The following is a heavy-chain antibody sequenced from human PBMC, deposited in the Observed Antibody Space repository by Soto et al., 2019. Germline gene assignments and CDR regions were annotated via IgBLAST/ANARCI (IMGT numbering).Heavy chain of an antibody. J-gene: IGHJ3*02. CDR2: IWYDGSNK. CDR1: AFTLSSYG. Sequence: GGSLRLSCAASAFTLSSYGMHGVRQAPGKGLEWEAAIWYDGSNKYYADAVKGRFTISRDNSKNTLYLQMNSLRAEDTAVYYCARELHPIVVVPDAFGPHDAFDIWGQGTMVTVSS. CDR3: ARELHPIVVVPDAFGPHDAFDI. D-gene: IGHD2-2*01. V-gene: IGHV3-33*01.